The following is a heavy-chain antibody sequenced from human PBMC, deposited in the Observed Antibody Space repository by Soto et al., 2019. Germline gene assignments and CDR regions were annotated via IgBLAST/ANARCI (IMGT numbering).Heavy chain of an antibody. CDR1: GYTFTDYW. CDR2: IYPGDSDT. J-gene: IGHJ6*02. D-gene: IGHD5-18*01. CDR3: ARAGYSYGPGRYYYYGMDV. V-gene: IGHV5-51*01. Sequence: GESLKISCKGSGYTFTDYWIGWVRQLPGKGLEWMGIIYPGDSDTRYSPSFQGHVTISADKSISTAYLQWSSLKASDTAMYYCARAGYSYGPGRYYYYGMDVWGQGTTVTVSS.